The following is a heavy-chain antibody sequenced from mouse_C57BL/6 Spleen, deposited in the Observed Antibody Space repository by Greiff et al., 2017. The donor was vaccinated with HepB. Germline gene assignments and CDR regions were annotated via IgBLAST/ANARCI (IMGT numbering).Heavy chain of an antibody. CDR1: GYAFTNYL. CDR2: INPGSGGT. CDR3: ATGSSYSYYAMDY. J-gene: IGHJ4*01. D-gene: IGHD1-1*01. Sequence: QVQLQQSGAELVRPGTSVKVSCKASGYAFTNYLIEWVKQRPGQGLEWIGVINPGSGGTNYNEKFKGKATLTADKSSSTAYMQLSSLTSEDSAVYFCATGSSYSYYAMDYWGQGTSVTVSS. V-gene: IGHV1-54*01.